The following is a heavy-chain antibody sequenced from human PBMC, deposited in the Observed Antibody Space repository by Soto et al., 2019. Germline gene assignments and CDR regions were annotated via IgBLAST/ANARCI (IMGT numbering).Heavy chain of an antibody. V-gene: IGHV3-30-3*01. CDR1: GFTFSSYA. CDR3: ARDAAGFDY. D-gene: IGHD6-19*01. J-gene: IGHJ4*02. Sequence: QSGGSLRLSCAASGFTFSSYAMHWVRQAPGKGLEWVAVISYDGSNKYYADSVKGRFTISRDNSKNTLYLQMNSLRAEDTAVYYCARDAAGFDYWGQGTLVTVSS. CDR2: ISYDGSNK.